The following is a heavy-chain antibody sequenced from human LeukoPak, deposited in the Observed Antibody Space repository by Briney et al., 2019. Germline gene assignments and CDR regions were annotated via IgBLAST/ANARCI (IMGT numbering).Heavy chain of an antibody. Sequence: SETLSLTCAVSGGSISSGSYYWSWIRQPAGKGLEWIGRIYTSGSTNYNPSLKSRVTISVDTSKNQFSLKLSSVTAADTAVYYCARAWYNWNDGLFDIWGQGTMVTVSS. J-gene: IGHJ3*02. D-gene: IGHD1-20*01. V-gene: IGHV4-61*02. CDR3: ARAWYNWNDGLFDI. CDR2: IYTSGST. CDR1: GGSISSGSYY.